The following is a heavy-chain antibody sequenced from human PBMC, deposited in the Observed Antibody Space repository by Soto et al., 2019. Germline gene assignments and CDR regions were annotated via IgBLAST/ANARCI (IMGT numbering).Heavy chain of an antibody. D-gene: IGHD2-15*01. CDR3: ARVTEIGYCSGGSCFSPDSAFDI. J-gene: IGHJ3*02. Sequence: QITLKESGPTLVKPTQTLTLTCTFSGFSLSISGVGVGWIRQPPGKALEWLALIYWDDDKRYSPSLKSRLTITKDTSKNQVALTMTNMDPVDTATYYCARVTEIGYCSGGSCFSPDSAFDIWGQGTMVTVSS. V-gene: IGHV2-5*02. CDR1: GFSLSISGVG. CDR2: IYWDDDK.